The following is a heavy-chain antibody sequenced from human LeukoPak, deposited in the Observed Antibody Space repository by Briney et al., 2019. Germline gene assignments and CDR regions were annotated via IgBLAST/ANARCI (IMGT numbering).Heavy chain of an antibody. Sequence: ASVKVSCKASGGTFSSYAISWVRQAPGQGLEWMGGIIPIFGTANYAQKFQGRVTITTDESTSTAYMELSSLRSEDTAVYYCARSTNWGMRRAFDIWGRGTMVTVSS. J-gene: IGHJ3*02. CDR1: GGTFSSYA. CDR2: IIPIFGTA. V-gene: IGHV1-69*05. CDR3: ARSTNWGMRRAFDI. D-gene: IGHD7-27*01.